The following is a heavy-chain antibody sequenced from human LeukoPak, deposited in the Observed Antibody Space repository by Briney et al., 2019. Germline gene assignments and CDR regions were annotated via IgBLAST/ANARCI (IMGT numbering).Heavy chain of an antibody. V-gene: IGHV1-2*02. CDR3: ARDLGYCSSTSCYDYGMDV. CDR1: GYTFTCYY. J-gene: IGHJ6*02. D-gene: IGHD2-2*01. Sequence: ASVKVSCKASGYTFTCYYMHWVRQAPGQGLEWMGWINPNSGGTNYAQKFQGRVTMTRDTSISTAYMELSRLRSDDTAVYYCARDLGYCSSTSCYDYGMDVWGQGTTVTVSS. CDR2: INPNSGGT.